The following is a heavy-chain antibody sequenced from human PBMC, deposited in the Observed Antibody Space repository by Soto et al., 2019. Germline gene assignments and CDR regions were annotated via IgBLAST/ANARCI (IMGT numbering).Heavy chain of an antibody. V-gene: IGHV1-69*02. CDR1: GGTFSSDT. D-gene: IGHD3-3*01. CDR2: IIPILGIA. J-gene: IGHJ1*01. Sequence: QVQLVQSGAEVKKPGSSVKVSCKDSGGTFSSDTISWVRHAPGQGLEWMGRIIPILGIANYAQKFQGRVTITADKSTSTAYMELSSLRSEDTAVYYCARGPTRSGYFQHWGQGTLVTVSS. CDR3: ARGPTRSGYFQH.